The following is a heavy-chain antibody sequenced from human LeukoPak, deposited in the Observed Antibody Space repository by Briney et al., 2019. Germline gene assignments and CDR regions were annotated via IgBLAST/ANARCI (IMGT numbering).Heavy chain of an antibody. CDR2: INHSGST. Sequence: PSETLSLTCAVYGGSFSGYYWSWIRQPPGKGLEWIGEINHSGSTNYNPSLKSRVTISVDTSKNQFSLKLSSVTAADTAVYYCARLRDYDSSGYYYDYWDQGTLVTVSS. CDR3: ARLRDYDSSGYYYDY. V-gene: IGHV4-34*01. J-gene: IGHJ4*02. CDR1: GGSFSGYY. D-gene: IGHD3-22*01.